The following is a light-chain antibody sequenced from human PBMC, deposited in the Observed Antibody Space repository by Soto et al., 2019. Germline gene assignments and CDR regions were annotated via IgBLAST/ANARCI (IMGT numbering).Light chain of an antibody. CDR1: SSDIGGYNS. V-gene: IGLV2-8*01. Sequence: QSVLTQPPSASGSPGQSVTISCTGTSSDIGGYNSGSWYQQHPGKAPRLMIYEVNKRPSGVPDRFSGSKSGYTASLTVSGLQTEDEAFYYCSSSAGIYHYLVFGGGTKLTVL. J-gene: IGLJ3*02. CDR2: EVN. CDR3: SSSAGIYHYLV.